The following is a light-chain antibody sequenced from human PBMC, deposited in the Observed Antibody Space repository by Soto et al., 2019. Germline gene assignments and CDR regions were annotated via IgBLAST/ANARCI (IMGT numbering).Light chain of an antibody. CDR1: SSDVGGYNY. CDR3: SSYPSSSLYV. J-gene: IGLJ1*01. CDR2: EVS. Sequence: QSVLTQPASVSGSPGQSITISCTGTSSDVGGYNYVSWYQQHPGKAPKLMIYEVSNRPSGVSNRFSGSKSGNTASLTISGLQAEDEADYYCSSYPSSSLYVFGTGTKLTVL. V-gene: IGLV2-14*01.